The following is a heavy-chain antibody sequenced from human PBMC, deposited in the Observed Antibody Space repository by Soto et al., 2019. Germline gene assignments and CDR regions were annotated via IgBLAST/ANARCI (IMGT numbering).Heavy chain of an antibody. D-gene: IGHD3-3*01. CDR3: VHAYDFLSATNWFDP. CDR1: GFSLSTSGVG. Sequence: QITLKESGPTLVKPTQTLTLTCSFSGFSLSTSGVGVGWIRQPPGKALEWLALIYWDDDKRYSPSLKSRLTITKDTSKNQVVLTMTKMDPVDTATYYCVHAYDFLSATNWFDPWGQGTLVTVSS. V-gene: IGHV2-5*02. J-gene: IGHJ5*02. CDR2: IYWDDDK.